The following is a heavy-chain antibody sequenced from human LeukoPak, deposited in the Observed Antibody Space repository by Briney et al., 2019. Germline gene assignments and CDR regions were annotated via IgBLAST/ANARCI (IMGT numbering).Heavy chain of an antibody. J-gene: IGHJ4*01. D-gene: IGHD3-22*01. Sequence: PGRSLRLSCAASGFTFDDYAMHWVRQAPGKGLEWVSGISWNSGSIGYADSVKGRFTISRDNAKNSLYLQMNSLRAEDTALYYCAKGFDSSGYYAFDYWGQEPWSPSPQ. CDR3: AKGFDSSGYYAFDY. CDR2: ISWNSGSI. V-gene: IGHV3-9*01. CDR1: GFTFDDYA.